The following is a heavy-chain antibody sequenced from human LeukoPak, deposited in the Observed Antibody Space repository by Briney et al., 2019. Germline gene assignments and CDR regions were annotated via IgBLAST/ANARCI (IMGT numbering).Heavy chain of an antibody. CDR1: GGAISSGDYF. CDR3: ASTDHYYYGSGSYWSYFDY. CDR2: IYHSGST. Sequence: PSETLSLTCTVSGGAISSGDYFWSWIRQPPGKGLEWIGYIYHSGSTYYNPSLKSRVTISVDRSKNQFSLKLSSATAADTAVYYCASTDHYYYGSGSYWSYFDYWGQGTLVTVSS. V-gene: IGHV4-30-2*01. J-gene: IGHJ4*02. D-gene: IGHD3-10*01.